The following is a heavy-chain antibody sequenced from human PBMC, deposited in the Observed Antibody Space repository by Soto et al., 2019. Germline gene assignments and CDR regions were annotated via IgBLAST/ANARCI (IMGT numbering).Heavy chain of an antibody. J-gene: IGHJ3*02. CDR3: AQDNNGTLMGAFDN. CDR1: GGTFTCDG. Sequence: SANVSWKDFGGTFTCDGISWVRQAPGQVLEWMGWISAYNGNPNYAQELQGRVTVTTDTSRSTAYMELRSLRSDDTAVYYSAQDNNGTLMGAFDN. V-gene: IGHV1-18*04. CDR2: ISAYNGNP. D-gene: IGHD3-16*01.